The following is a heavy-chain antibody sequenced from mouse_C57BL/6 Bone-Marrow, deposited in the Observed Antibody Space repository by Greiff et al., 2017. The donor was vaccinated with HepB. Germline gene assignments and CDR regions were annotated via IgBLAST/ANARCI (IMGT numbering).Heavy chain of an antibody. J-gene: IGHJ1*03. Sequence: VQLKQSGPGLVKPSQSLSLTCSVTGYSITSGYYWNWIRQFPGNKLEWMGYISYDGSNNYNPSLKNRISITRDTSKNQFFLKLNSVTTEDTATYYCAREGPIYYGNFYWYFDVWGTGTTVTVSS. CDR1: GYSITSGYY. CDR2: ISYDGSN. V-gene: IGHV3-6*01. CDR3: AREGPIYYGNFYWYFDV. D-gene: IGHD2-1*01.